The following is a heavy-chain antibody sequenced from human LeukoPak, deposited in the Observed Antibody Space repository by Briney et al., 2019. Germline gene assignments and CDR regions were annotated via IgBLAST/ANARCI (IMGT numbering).Heavy chain of an antibody. J-gene: IGHJ4*02. Sequence: SETLSLTCTVSGGSINSHYWSWIRQPPGKGLEWIGHIYYSGSTNYNPSLKSRVTISVDTPKNQFSLKVSSVTAADTAVYYCARVYSGNYCGYWGQGTLVTVSS. CDR2: IYYSGST. D-gene: IGHD1-26*01. V-gene: IGHV4-59*11. CDR3: ARVYSGNYCGY. CDR1: GGSINSHY.